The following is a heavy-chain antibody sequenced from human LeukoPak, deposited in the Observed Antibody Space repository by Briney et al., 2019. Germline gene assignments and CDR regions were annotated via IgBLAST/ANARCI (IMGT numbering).Heavy chain of an antibody. CDR3: ARGAPYYYGSWYNWFDP. V-gene: IGHV1-18*01. D-gene: IGHD3-10*01. CDR2: ISAYSGDT. CDR1: GYTFTSYG. J-gene: IGHJ5*02. Sequence: ASVKVSCKASGYTFTSYGISWVRQAPGQGLEWMGWISAYSGDTNYAQKFQGRVTMTRDTSISTAYMELSRLRSDDTAVYYCARGAPYYYGSWYNWFDPWGQGTLVTVSS.